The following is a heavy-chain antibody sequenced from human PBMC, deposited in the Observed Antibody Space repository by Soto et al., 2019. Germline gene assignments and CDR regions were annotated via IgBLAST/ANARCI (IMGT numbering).Heavy chain of an antibody. CDR1: GFPFSMYA. Sequence: GSLRLSCAASGFPFSMYAMTWVRQAPGKGLEWVSAISGSVDSTYYADSVKGRFTISRDNSKKTVYLEMNSLRVEDTAVYYCAKATTHVLRFLEWLWGGMDVWGQGTTVTVSS. CDR2: ISGSVDST. J-gene: IGHJ6*02. D-gene: IGHD3-3*01. CDR3: AKATTHVLRFLEWLWGGMDV. V-gene: IGHV3-23*01.